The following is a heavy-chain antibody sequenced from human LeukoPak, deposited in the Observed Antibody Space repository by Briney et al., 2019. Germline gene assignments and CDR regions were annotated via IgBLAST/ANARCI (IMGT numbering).Heavy chain of an antibody. CDR3: VRDFLGESGAGGY. CDR2: ISPSGNSK. V-gene: IGHV3-21*01. CDR1: TFTFSSYT. J-gene: IGHJ4*02. Sequence: KPGGSLRLSCATSTFTFSSYTMNWVRLAPGKGLEWVSSISPSGNSKYHADSVKGRFTISRDNAENSLYMQMNSLRAEDTGVYYCVRDFLGESGAGGYWGQGTLVAVSS. D-gene: IGHD3-10*01.